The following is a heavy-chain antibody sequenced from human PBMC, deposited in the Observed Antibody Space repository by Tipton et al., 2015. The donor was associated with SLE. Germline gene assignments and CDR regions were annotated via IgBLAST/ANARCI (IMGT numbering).Heavy chain of an antibody. CDR2: INHSGST. CDR1: GGSFSGYY. V-gene: IGHV4-34*01. J-gene: IGHJ4*02. D-gene: IGHD6-19*01. Sequence: TLSLTCAVYGGSFSGYYWSWIRRPPGKGLEWIGEINHSGSTYYNPSLKSRVTISVDRSKNQFSLKLSSVTAADTAVYYCARDLGAVAGHYFDYWGQGTLVTVSP. CDR3: ARDLGAVAGHYFDY.